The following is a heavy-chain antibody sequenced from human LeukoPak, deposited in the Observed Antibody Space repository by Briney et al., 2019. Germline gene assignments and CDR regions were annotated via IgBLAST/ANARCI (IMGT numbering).Heavy chain of an antibody. D-gene: IGHD2-2*01. V-gene: IGHV4-34*01. Sequence: KPSETLSLTCAVYGGSFSGYYWSWIRQPPGKGLEWIGEINHSGSTNYNPSLKSRVTISVDTSKNQFSLKLSSVTAADTAVYYCARARGIVVVPAALDYYYYGMDVWGQGTTVTVSS. J-gene: IGHJ6*02. CDR3: ARARGIVVVPAALDYYYYGMDV. CDR1: GGSFSGYY. CDR2: INHSGST.